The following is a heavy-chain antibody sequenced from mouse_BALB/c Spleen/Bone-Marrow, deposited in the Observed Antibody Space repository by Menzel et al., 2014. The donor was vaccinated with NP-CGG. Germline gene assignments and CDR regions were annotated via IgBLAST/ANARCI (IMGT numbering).Heavy chain of an antibody. J-gene: IGHJ4*01. V-gene: IGHV2-9*02. CDR2: IWAGGST. D-gene: IGHD1-1*01. CDR3: ARDYYGSLYAMDY. CDR1: GFSLTSYG. Sequence: VQLQQSGPGLVAPSQSLSITCTVSGFSLTSYGVHWVRQPPGKGLEWLGVIWAGGSTNYNSALMSRLSISKDNSKSQVFLKMNSLQTDDTATYYCARDYYGSLYAMDYWGQGTSVTVSS.